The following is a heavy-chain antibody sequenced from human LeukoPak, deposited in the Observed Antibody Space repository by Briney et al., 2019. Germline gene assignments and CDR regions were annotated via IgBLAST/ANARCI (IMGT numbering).Heavy chain of an antibody. Sequence: PSETLSLTCTVSGGSISSYYWSWIRQPPGKGLEWIGYIYYSGSTNYNPSLKSRVTMSVDTSKNQFSLKLSSVTAADTAVYYCGRLQAGFGEFTFDYWGQGTLVTVSS. CDR1: GGSISSYY. CDR2: IYYSGST. D-gene: IGHD3-10*01. J-gene: IGHJ4*02. V-gene: IGHV4-59*08. CDR3: GRLQAGFGEFTFDY.